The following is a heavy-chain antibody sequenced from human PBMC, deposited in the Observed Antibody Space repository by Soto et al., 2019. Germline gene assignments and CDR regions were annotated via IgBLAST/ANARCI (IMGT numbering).Heavy chain of an antibody. CDR2: IGGSGGST. CDR3: AKDRYIVVVPDFDS. J-gene: IGHJ4*02. CDR1: GFTFSSYA. V-gene: IGHV3-23*01. D-gene: IGHD3-22*01. Sequence: PRGSLRLSCAASGFTFSSYAMSWVRQVPGKGLDWVSAIGGSGGSTYYADSVKGRFTISRDNSKNTLYLQMNSLRAEDTAVYYCAKDRYIVVVPDFDSWGQGTLVTVSS.